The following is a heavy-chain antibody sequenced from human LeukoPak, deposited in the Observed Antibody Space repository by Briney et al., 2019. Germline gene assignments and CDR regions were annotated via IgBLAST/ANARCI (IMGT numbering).Heavy chain of an antibody. CDR3: ARVYSVTGRKGFLEWLLHY. CDR2: INPNSGGT. Sequence: ASVKVSCKASGYTFTGYYMHWVRQAPGQGLEWMGWINPNSGGTDYAQKFQGRVTMTRDTSISTAYMELSRLRSDDTAVYYCARVYSVTGRKGFLEWLLHYWGQGTLVTVSS. CDR1: GYTFTGYY. V-gene: IGHV1-2*02. D-gene: IGHD3-3*01. J-gene: IGHJ4*02.